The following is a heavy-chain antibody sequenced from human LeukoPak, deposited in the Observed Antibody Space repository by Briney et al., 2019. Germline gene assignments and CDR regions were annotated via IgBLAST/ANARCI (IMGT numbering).Heavy chain of an antibody. CDR2: IRSKANSYAT. D-gene: IGHD6-13*01. V-gene: IGHV3-73*01. CDR3: TSSAAGQRGVY. Sequence: GGSLRLSCAASGFTFSGSAMHWVRQASGKGLEWVGRIRSKANSYATAYAASVKGRFTISRDDSKNTAYLQMNSLKTEDTAVYYCTSSAAGQRGVYWGQGTLVTVSS. CDR1: GFTFSGSA. J-gene: IGHJ4*02.